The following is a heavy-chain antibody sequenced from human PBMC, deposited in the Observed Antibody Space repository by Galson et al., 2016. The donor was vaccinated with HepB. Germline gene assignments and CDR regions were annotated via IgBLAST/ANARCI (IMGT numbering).Heavy chain of an antibody. D-gene: IGHD3-9*01. CDR2: ITSNGGSS. CDR3: WGLRYFDWLLPVDY. CDR1: GVTFSDYA. J-gene: IGHJ4*02. V-gene: IGHV3-64D*09. Sequence: SLRLCCAASGVTFSDYALHWVRQAPGKGLEYVSVITSNGGSSYYADSGKGRFTISRDNSKNTLYLQMSSLRVEDTAVYYWWGLRYFDWLLPVDYWGQGTLVTVSS.